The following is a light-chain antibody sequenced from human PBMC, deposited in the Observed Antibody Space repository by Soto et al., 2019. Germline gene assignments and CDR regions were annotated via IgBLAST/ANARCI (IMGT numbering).Light chain of an antibody. CDR2: GAS. CDR3: QQRSNWPIT. Sequence: EIVMTQSPATLSVSPGERATLSCRASQSVSVNLAWYQQKPGQAPRLLIYGASTRATGIPARFSGGGSGTDFTLTISSLEPEDFAVYYCQQRSNWPITFGQGIRLEIK. J-gene: IGKJ5*01. CDR1: QSVSVN. V-gene: IGKV3-11*01.